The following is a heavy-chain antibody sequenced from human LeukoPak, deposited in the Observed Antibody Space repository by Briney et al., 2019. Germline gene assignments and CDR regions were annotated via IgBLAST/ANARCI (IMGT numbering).Heavy chain of an antibody. J-gene: IGHJ4*02. CDR3: AKDYKVQDTAAAGPGDY. V-gene: IGHV3-74*03. CDR2: INSDGTST. Sequence: PGGSLRLSCAVSGITLSDYWMHWVRQTPDKRLVWVSRINSDGTSTTYADSVKGRFTISRDITKNTLYLQMNTLRVEDTAVYYCAKDYKVQDTAAAGPGDYWGQGTLVTVSS. CDR1: GITLSDYW. D-gene: IGHD6-13*01.